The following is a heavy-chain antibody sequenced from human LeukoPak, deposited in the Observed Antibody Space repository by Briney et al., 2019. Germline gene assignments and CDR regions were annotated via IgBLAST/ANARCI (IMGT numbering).Heavy chain of an antibody. J-gene: IGHJ4*02. CDR2: ISYSGNT. D-gene: IGHD3-10*01. CDR1: GGPFSGYY. V-gene: IGHV4-34*01. Sequence: SETLSLTCAVYGGPFSGYYWGWIRQPPGKGLEWIGGISYSGNTYYNPSLKSRVTISVDTSKNQFSLKLSSVTASDTAVYYCAKPHYYGSGSYYNVGRTAYHYWGQGTLVTVSS. CDR3: AKPHYYGSGSYYNVGRTAYHY.